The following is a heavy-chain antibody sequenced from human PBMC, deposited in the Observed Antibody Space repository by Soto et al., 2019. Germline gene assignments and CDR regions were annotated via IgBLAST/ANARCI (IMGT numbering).Heavy chain of an antibody. D-gene: IGHD4-4*01. J-gene: IGHJ4*02. V-gene: IGHV4-4*02. CDR2: IYHSGST. Sequence: QVQLQESGPGLVKPSGTLSLTCAVSGGSISSNNWWSLVRQPPGTGLEWIGEIYHSGSTNYTPSLKSRVTISVDKSKNQFSLKLSSATAADKAVYYCARHSPSYSNTGDYWGQGTLVTVSS. CDR1: GGSISSNNW. CDR3: ARHSPSYSNTGDY.